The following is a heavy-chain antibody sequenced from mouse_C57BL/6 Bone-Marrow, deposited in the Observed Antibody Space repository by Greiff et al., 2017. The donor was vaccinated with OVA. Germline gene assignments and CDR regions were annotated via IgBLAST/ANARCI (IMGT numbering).Heavy chain of an antibody. V-gene: IGHV1-19*01. CDR1: GYTFTDYY. CDR2: INPYNGGT. Sequence: EVQGVESGPVLVKPGASVKMSCKASGYTFTDYYMNWVKQSHGKSLEWIGVINPYNGGTSYNQKFKGKATLTVDKSSSTAYMELNSLTSEDSAVYYCARGAPYPLFAYWGQGTLVTVSA. CDR3: ARGAPYPLFAY. J-gene: IGHJ3*01.